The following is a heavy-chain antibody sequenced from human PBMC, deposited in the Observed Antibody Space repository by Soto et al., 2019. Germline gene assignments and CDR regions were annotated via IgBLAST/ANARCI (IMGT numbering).Heavy chain of an antibody. V-gene: IGHV6-1*01. J-gene: IGHJ6*02. Sequence: SQTLSLTFAISGDSVSSNSSAWNCIRQSPSRGLEWLGRTYYRSKWYNDYAVSVKSRITINPDTSKNQFSLQLNSVTPEDTAVYYCAREGANYDFWKPYYYGMDVWGQGTTVTVSS. D-gene: IGHD3-3*01. CDR2: TYYRSKWYN. CDR1: GDSVSSNSSA. CDR3: AREGANYDFWKPYYYGMDV.